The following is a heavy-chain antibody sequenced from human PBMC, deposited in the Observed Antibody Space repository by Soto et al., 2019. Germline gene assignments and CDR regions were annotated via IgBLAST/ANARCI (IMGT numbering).Heavy chain of an antibody. CDR3: ARPHAGYSRGWYRPHWIDAFDI. CDR1: GFTVSSYS. Sequence: EVQLVESGGGLVQPGGSLRLSCAASGFTVSSYSMNWVRQAPGKGLEWVSYISSSSSTIYYADSVKGRFTISRDNAKNSLYLQLNGLRDEDTALYYCARPHAGYSRGWYRPHWIDAFDIWGQGTMVTVAS. V-gene: IGHV3-48*02. D-gene: IGHD6-19*01. J-gene: IGHJ3*02. CDR2: ISSSSSTI.